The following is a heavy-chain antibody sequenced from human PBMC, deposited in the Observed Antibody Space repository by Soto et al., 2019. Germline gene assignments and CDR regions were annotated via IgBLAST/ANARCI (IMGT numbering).Heavy chain of an antibody. CDR3: ARHHSESWVWFDP. Sequence: GSGYSFTSYWIGWVRQMPGKGLEWMGIIYPGDSDTRYSPSFQGQVTISADKSISTAYLQWSSLKASDTAMYYCARHHSESWVWFDPWGQGTLVTVSS. V-gene: IGHV5-51*01. D-gene: IGHD4-4*01. CDR1: GYSFTSYW. CDR2: IYPGDSDT. J-gene: IGHJ5*02.